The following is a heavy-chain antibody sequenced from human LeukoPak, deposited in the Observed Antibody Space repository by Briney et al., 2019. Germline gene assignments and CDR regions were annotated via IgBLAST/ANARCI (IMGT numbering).Heavy chain of an antibody. D-gene: IGHD5-18*01. CDR1: GFAFNDDA. V-gene: IGHV3-23*01. CDR3: ARQPYFYYYLDV. J-gene: IGHJ6*03. Sequence: GGSLRLSCAASGFAFNDDAMTWVRQPPGKGLEWASTIVGDSTIEYYADSVEGRFTISSDNSKTMLFLHMNSLRAEDTAIYYCARQPYFYYYLDVWGKGTTVTVTS. CDR2: IVGDSTIE.